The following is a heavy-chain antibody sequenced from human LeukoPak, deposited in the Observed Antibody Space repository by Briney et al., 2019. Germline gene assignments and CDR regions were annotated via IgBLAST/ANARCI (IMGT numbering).Heavy chain of an antibody. Sequence: PGGSLRLSCAASRFTLSTYWMSWVRQAPGKGLEWVAHIKQDGSQEYYVDSVKGRFTISRDSAKNSLYLQMNSLRAEDTAVYYCARRLYFYDNSGYYTDYWGQGTLVTVSS. CDR3: ARRLYFYDNSGYYTDY. J-gene: IGHJ4*02. CDR2: IKQDGSQE. D-gene: IGHD3-22*01. V-gene: IGHV3-7*01. CDR1: RFTLSTYW.